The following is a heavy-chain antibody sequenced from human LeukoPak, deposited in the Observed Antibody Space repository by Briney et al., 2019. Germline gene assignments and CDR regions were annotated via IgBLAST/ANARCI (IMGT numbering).Heavy chain of an antibody. CDR3: TTQHKIWSGYYMGDY. CDR2: IKSKTDGGTT. CDR1: GFTFSNAW. D-gene: IGHD3-3*01. V-gene: IGHV3-15*01. J-gene: IGHJ4*02. Sequence: TGGSLRLSCAASGFTFSNAWMSWVRQAPGKGLEWVGRIKSKTDGGTTDYAAPVKGRFTISRDDSKNTLYLQMNSLKTEDTAVYYCTTQHKIWSGYYMGDYWGQGTLVTVSS.